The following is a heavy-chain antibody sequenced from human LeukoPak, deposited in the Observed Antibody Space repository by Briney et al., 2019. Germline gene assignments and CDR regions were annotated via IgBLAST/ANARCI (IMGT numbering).Heavy chain of an antibody. J-gene: IGHJ4*02. Sequence: GVSLRLSCAVSGFTFSSYAMSWVRQAPGKGLEWVSSLCECGGRILHADSVKGRFTISRDNSKNTLYLQMNSLRAEDTAVYYCAKDLAYGGNSPFDYWGQGTLVTVSS. CDR2: LCECGGRI. CDR1: GFTFSSYA. V-gene: IGHV3-23*01. CDR3: AKDLAYGGNSPFDY. D-gene: IGHD4-23*01.